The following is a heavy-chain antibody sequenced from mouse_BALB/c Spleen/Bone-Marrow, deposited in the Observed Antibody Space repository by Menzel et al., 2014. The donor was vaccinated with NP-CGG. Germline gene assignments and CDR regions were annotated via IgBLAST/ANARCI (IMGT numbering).Heavy chain of an antibody. J-gene: IGHJ4*01. CDR2: INPYNDGT. CDR3: ARWASSMDY. V-gene: IGHV1-14*01. Sequence: EVQLQQSGAELVKPGASVKLSCKASGYTFTSYVMHWVKQKPGQGLEWIGYINPYNDGTKYNEKFKGKATLTSDRSSSTAYMELSSLTSEDSAVYYCARWASSMDYWGQGTSVTVSS. CDR1: GYTFTSYV. D-gene: IGHD6-1*01.